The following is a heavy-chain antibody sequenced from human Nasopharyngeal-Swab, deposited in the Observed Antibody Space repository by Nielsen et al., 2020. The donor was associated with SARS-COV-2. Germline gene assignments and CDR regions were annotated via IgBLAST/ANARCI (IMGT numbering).Heavy chain of an antibody. Sequence: GKSLKISCAASGFTFSSYWMSWVRQAPGKGLEWVANIKQDGSEKSYVDSVKGRFTISRDNAKNSLYLQMNSLRAEDTAVYYCARDFVGQMDVWGQGTTVTVSS. CDR1: GFTFSSYW. D-gene: IGHD3-10*01. V-gene: IGHV3-7*03. CDR3: ARDFVGQMDV. CDR2: IKQDGSEK. J-gene: IGHJ6*02.